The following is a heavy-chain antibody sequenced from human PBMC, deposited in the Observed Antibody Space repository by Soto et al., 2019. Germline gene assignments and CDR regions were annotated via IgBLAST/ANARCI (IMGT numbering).Heavy chain of an antibody. V-gene: IGHV3-33*01. D-gene: IGHD3-22*01. CDR3: ARDFNYYDSSGYYLVLDY. Sequence: GGSLRLSCAASGFTFSSYGMHWVRQAPGKGLEWVAVIWYDGSNKYYADSVKGRFTISRDNSKNTLYLQMNSLRAEDTAVYYCARDFNYYDSSGYYLVLDYWGQGTLVTVSS. J-gene: IGHJ4*02. CDR1: GFTFSSYG. CDR2: IWYDGSNK.